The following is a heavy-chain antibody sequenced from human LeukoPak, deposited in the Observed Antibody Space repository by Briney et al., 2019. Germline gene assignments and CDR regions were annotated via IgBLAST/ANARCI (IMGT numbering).Heavy chain of an antibody. Sequence: PGGSLRLSCAASGFTFSDYYMSWIRQAPGKGLEWVSYISSSGSTIYYADSVKGRFTISRDNAKNSLYLQMNSLRAEDTAAYYCARVAGRDSSGYYLDYWGQGTLVTVSS. V-gene: IGHV3-11*01. CDR2: ISSSGSTI. J-gene: IGHJ4*02. CDR3: ARVAGRDSSGYYLDY. CDR1: GFTFSDYY. D-gene: IGHD3-22*01.